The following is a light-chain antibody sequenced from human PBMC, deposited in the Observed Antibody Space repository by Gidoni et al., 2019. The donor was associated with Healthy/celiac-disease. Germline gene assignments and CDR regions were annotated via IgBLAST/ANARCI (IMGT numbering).Light chain of an antibody. CDR2: GAS. J-gene: IGKJ2*03. Sequence: EFLLTQSPGALSLSPGERATPSCRASQSVSSSYLAWYQQKPGQAPRLLIYGASSRATGIPDRFSGSGSGTDFTLTISRLEPEDFAVYYCQQYGSSLYSFGQGTKLEIK. CDR1: QSVSSSY. CDR3: QQYGSSLYS. V-gene: IGKV3-20*01.